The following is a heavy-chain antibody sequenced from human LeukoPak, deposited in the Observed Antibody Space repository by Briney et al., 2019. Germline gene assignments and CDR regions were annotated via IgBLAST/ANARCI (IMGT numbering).Heavy chain of an antibody. CDR1: GFTFSDYY. Sequence: GGSLRLPCAASGFTFSDYYMSWIRQAPGKGLEWVSYISSSGSTIYYADSVKGRFTISRDNAKNSLYLQMNSLRAEDTAVYYCASRYDFWSGFSWGQGTLVTVSS. J-gene: IGHJ4*02. V-gene: IGHV3-11*04. CDR3: ASRYDFWSGFS. D-gene: IGHD3-3*01. CDR2: ISSSGSTI.